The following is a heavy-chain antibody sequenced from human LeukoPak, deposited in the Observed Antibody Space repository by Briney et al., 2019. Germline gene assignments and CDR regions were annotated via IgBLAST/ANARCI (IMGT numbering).Heavy chain of an antibody. CDR3: AKSRRSSSGAFDY. Sequence: PGGSLRLSCAASGITFSSYAMNWVRQAPGKGLEWVSVISGSGGSTYYADSVKGRFSISRDNSKNTLFLQMNSLRAEDTAVYYCAKSRRSSSGAFDYWGQGTLVTVSS. V-gene: IGHV3-23*01. CDR2: ISGSGGST. CDR1: GITFSSYA. D-gene: IGHD6-6*01. J-gene: IGHJ4*02.